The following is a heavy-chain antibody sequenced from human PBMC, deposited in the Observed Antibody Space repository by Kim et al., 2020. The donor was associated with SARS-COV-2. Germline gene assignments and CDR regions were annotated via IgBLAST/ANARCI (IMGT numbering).Heavy chain of an antibody. CDR3: AGGLQALDY. Sequence: SSTSYAASVKGRFTISRDNAKNTLYLQMNSLRAEDTAVYYCAGGLQALDYWGQGTLVTVSS. J-gene: IGHJ4*02. D-gene: IGHD5-12*01. V-gene: IGHV3-74*01. CDR2: SST.